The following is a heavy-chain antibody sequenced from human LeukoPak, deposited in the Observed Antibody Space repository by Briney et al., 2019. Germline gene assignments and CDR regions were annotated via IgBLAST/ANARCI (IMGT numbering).Heavy chain of an antibody. CDR2: MNPNSDNT. J-gene: IGHJ6*03. Sequence: VASVKVSCKASGYTFTSYDINWVRQATGQGLEWMGWMNPNSDNTAYAQKFQGRVTLTRNTSISTAYMELSSLRSDDTAVYYCARGTPWNYMHYFYYYMDAWGKGTTVTVSS. D-gene: IGHD1-7*01. CDR1: GYTFTSYD. V-gene: IGHV1-8*03. CDR3: ARGTPWNYMHYFYYYMDA.